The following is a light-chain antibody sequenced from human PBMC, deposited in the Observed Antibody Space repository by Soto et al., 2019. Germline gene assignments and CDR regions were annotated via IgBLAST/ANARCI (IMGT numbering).Light chain of an antibody. Sequence: QSALTQPPSVPGAPGQRVTISCTGSSSNIGAGYNVHWYQQVPGTAPKLLIYGDSNRPSGVPDRFSGSKSGTSASLAITGLQAEDEADYYCQSYDSSLSGWLFGGGTKLTVL. CDR1: SSNIGAGYN. CDR2: GDS. J-gene: IGLJ3*02. CDR3: QSYDSSLSGWL. V-gene: IGLV1-40*01.